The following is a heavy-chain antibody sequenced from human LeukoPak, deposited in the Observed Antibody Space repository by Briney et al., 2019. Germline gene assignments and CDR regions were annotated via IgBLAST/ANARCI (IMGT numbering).Heavy chain of an antibody. CDR2: INVYNGKT. Sequence: ASVKVSCKASGYIFTSCGISWVRQAPGQGLEWMGWINVYNGKTNYAQKFQGRVTMTTDTSTSTAYMELSSLRSEDTAMYYCARADYDFVWGSYRLPDPWGQGTLVTVSS. CDR3: ARADYDFVWGSYRLPDP. CDR1: GYIFTSCG. V-gene: IGHV1-18*01. J-gene: IGHJ5*02. D-gene: IGHD3-16*02.